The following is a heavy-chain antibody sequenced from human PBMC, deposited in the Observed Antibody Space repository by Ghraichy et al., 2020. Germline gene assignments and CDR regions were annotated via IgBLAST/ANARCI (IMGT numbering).Heavy chain of an antibody. CDR2: ISAYNGNT. D-gene: IGHD3-9*01. CDR1: GYTFTSYG. V-gene: IGHV1-18*04. CDR3: ARDSLYFDWLPGAYYYYGMDV. J-gene: IGHJ6*02. Sequence: ASVKVSCKASGYTFTSYGISWVRQAPGQGLEWMGWISAYNGNTNYAQKLQGRVTMTTDTSTSTAYMELRSLRSDDTAVYYCARDSLYFDWLPGAYYYYGMDVWGQGTTVTVSS.